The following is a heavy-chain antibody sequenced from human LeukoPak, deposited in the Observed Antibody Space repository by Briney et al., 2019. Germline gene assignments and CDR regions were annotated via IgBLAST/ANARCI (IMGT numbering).Heavy chain of an antibody. CDR2: ISAYNGNT. J-gene: IGHJ6*03. V-gene: IGHV1-18*01. D-gene: IGHD3-3*01. CDR1: GYTFTSYG. Sequence: ASVKVSCKASGYTFTSYGISWVRQAPGQGLEWMGWISAYNGNTNYAQKLQGRVTMTTDTSTSTAYMELRSLRSDDTAVYYCASGGVVRTDYYYYYMDVWGKGTTVTISS. CDR3: ASGGVVRTDYYYYYMDV.